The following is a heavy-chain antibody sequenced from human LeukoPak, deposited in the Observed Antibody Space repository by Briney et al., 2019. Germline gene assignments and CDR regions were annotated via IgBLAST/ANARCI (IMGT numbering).Heavy chain of an antibody. CDR3: GRRGLLVPAS. CDR1: GDFFISSSNY. D-gene: IGHD2-2*01. CDR2: IYYDGST. Sequence: SEILSLTCTVSGDFFISSSNYWVWIRQPPGKGLEWVGSIYYDGSTYYNSALKSRATIFADTSKSQFSLKLNSVIAADTAVYYCGRRGLLVPASWGQGTLVTVSS. V-gene: IGHV4-39*01. J-gene: IGHJ5*02.